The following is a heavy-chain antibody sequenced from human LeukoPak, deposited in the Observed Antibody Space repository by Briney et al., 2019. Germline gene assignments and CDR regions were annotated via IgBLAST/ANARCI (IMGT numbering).Heavy chain of an antibody. V-gene: IGHV3-48*01. D-gene: IGHD3-22*01. CDR1: GFTFNRYS. CDR3: ARDYYDSSGYLSFDY. CDR2: ISSSGSTI. Sequence: PGGSLRLSCAASGFTFNRYSMNWVRQAPGKGLEWVSYISSSGSTIYYADSVKGRFTISRDNAKNSLYLQMNSLRAEDTAVYYCARDYYDSSGYLSFDYWGLGTLVTVSS. J-gene: IGHJ4*02.